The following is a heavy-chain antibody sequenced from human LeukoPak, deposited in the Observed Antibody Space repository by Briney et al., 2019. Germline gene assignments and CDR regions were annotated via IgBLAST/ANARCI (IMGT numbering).Heavy chain of an antibody. CDR3: ARRPIKPRTYYYDSSGYYLPKDAFDI. CDR2: INPNSGGT. V-gene: IGHV1-2*06. CDR1: GYTFTGYY. J-gene: IGHJ3*02. Sequence: ASVKVSCKASGYTFTGYYMHWVRQAPGQGLEWMGRINPNSGGTNYAQKFQGRVTTTRDTSISTAYMELSRLRSDDTAVYYCARRPIKPRTYYYDSSGYYLPKDAFDIWGQGTMVTVSS. D-gene: IGHD3-22*01.